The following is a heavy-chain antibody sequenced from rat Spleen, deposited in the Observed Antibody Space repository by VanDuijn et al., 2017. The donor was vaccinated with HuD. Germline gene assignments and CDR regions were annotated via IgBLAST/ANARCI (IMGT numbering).Heavy chain of an antibody. D-gene: IGHD1-6*01. CDR1: GFTFSDYY. CDR3: ARHTTDLYYFAY. CDR2: ISYDGTAT. V-gene: IGHV5-7*01. Sequence: EVQLVESGGGFVQPGRSLKLSCAASGFTFSDYYMAWVRQAPTKGLEWVASISYDGTATYYRDSVKGRFTLSRDNAKSTLYLQMGSLRSEDTATYYCARHTTDLYYFAYWGQGVMVTVSS. J-gene: IGHJ2*01.